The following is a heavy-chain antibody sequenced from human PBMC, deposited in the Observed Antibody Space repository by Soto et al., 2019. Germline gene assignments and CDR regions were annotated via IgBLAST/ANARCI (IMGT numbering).Heavy chain of an antibody. V-gene: IGHV3-74*01. CDR3: AVAVAGPTAIGY. CDR1: GFTFSSYW. D-gene: IGHD6-19*01. CDR2: INSDGSST. Sequence: EVQLVESGGGLVQPGGSLKLSCAASGFTFSSYWMHWVRQAPGKGLVWVSRINSDGSSTSYADSVKGRFTISRDNAKNTLYLQMNSLRAEDTAVYYCAVAVAGPTAIGYWGQGTLVTVSS. J-gene: IGHJ4*02.